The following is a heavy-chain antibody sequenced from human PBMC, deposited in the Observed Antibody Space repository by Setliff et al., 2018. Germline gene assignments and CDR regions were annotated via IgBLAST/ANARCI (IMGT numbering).Heavy chain of an antibody. Sequence: PSETLSLTCTVSGGSFSSYYWSWIRQPAGKGLEWIGHIYIGGSANYNPSLKSRVTISIDTSKNHFSLKLNSVTAADMAVYYCARAQWLDPPGYYYMDVWAKGTTVTVSS. CDR3: ARAQWLDPPGYYYMDV. V-gene: IGHV4-4*07. J-gene: IGHJ6*03. D-gene: IGHD6-19*01. CDR2: IYIGGSA. CDR1: GGSFSSYY.